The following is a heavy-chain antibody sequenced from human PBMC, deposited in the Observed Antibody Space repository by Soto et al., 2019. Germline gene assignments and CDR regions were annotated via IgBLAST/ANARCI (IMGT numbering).Heavy chain of an antibody. D-gene: IGHD6-19*01. CDR2: ISYDGSNK. J-gene: IGHJ4*02. Sequence: QVQLVESGGGVVQPGRSLRLSCAASGFTFSSYGMHWVRQAPGKGLEWVAVISYDGSNKYYADSVKGRFTISRDNSKNTLYLQMNSLRAEDTAVYYCANDRRGIAVAVHWGQGTLVTVSS. CDR1: GFTFSSYG. CDR3: ANDRRGIAVAVH. V-gene: IGHV3-30*18.